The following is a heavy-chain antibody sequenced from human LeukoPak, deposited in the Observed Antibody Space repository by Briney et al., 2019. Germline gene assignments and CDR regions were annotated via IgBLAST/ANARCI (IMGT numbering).Heavy chain of an antibody. CDR2: IKHDGSES. J-gene: IGHJ5*02. CDR1: GFTFSHYW. CDR3: VRDMATGRFDP. V-gene: IGHV3-7*01. Sequence: PGGSLRLSCSASGFTFSHYWGTWVRQSSGKGLELVANIKHDGSESYYLDSVKGRFTTSRDNDKNSLSLQMNSLRVEDTAVYYCVRDMATGRFDPWGQGTRVTVSS. D-gene: IGHD5-24*01.